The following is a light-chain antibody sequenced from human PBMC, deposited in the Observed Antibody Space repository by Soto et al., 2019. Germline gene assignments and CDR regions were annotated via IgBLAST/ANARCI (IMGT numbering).Light chain of an antibody. V-gene: IGLV2-14*01. CDR1: GSDIGTYNF. CDR2: EVA. CDR3: SSYTNTGTLVV. Sequence: QSALTQPASVSGSPGQSITISCSGSGSDIGTYNFVSWYQHHPGRAPKLIISEVANRPSGVSDRFSGSTSGSLASLTISGLQADDEAVYYCSSYTNTGTLVVFGVGTKLTVL. J-gene: IGLJ3*02.